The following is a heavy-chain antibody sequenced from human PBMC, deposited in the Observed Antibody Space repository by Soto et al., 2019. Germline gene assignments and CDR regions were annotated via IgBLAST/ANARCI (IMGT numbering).Heavy chain of an antibody. Sequence: ASVKVCCKASGYTFTSYDINWVRQATGQGLEWMXWXNXXXGXTXXXQXXXXRVTMTRNTSISTAYMGLSSLRSEDTAVYYCARGPEWELPTLFDYWGQGTLVTVSS. J-gene: IGHJ4*02. CDR3: ARGPEWELPTLFDY. CDR2: XNXXXGXT. V-gene: IGHV1-8*01. D-gene: IGHD1-26*01. CDR1: GYTFTSYD.